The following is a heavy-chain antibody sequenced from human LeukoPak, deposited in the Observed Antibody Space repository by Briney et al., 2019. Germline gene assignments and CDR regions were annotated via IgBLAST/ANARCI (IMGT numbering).Heavy chain of an antibody. CDR3: ARDRMYYYDSSGYRYYYYMDV. J-gene: IGHJ6*03. D-gene: IGHD3-22*01. V-gene: IGHV4-59*01. Sequence: KPSETLSLTCTVSGGSISSYYWSWIRQPPGKGLEWIGYIYYSGSTNYNPSLKSRVTISVDTSKNQFSLKLSSVTAADTAVYYCARDRMYYYDSSGYRYYYYMDVWGKGTTVTVSS. CDR1: GGSISSYY. CDR2: IYYSGST.